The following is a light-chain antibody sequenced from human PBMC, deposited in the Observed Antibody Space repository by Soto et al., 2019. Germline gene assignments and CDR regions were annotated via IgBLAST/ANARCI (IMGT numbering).Light chain of an antibody. V-gene: IGKV3-11*01. CDR1: QNVDRY. Sequence: EIVLRQSPATLSLSPGDTATLSCRASQNVDRYLAWHQQKPGQAPRLLIYDASNMATGIPDRFSGSGSGTDFTLTISRLQPEDFAVYYCQQRVNWPTATFGGGTKVEIK. J-gene: IGKJ4*01. CDR3: QQRVNWPTAT. CDR2: DAS.